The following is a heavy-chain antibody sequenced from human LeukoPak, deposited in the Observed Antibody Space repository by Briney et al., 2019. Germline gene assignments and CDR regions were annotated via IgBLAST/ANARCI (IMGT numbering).Heavy chain of an antibody. CDR3: TSVTGLNWFDP. V-gene: IGHV4-59*01. CDR1: GGSISSYY. D-gene: IGHD2/OR15-2a*01. Sequence: KPSETLSLTCTVSGGSISSYYWSWIRQPPGKGLEWIGYIYYSGSTNYNPSLKSRVTISVDTSKNQFSLKLSSVTAADTAVYYSTSVTGLNWFDPWGQGTLVTVSS. J-gene: IGHJ5*02. CDR2: IYYSGST.